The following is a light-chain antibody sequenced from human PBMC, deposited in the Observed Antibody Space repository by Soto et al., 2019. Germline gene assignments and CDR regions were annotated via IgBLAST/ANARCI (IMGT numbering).Light chain of an antibody. CDR1: EMISTY. CDR2: AAS. CDR3: QQTFRVPLT. J-gene: IGKJ1*01. Sequence: DIQLTQSPSSLPASVGDRVTLTCRASEMISTYLNWYQQKPGKAPKLLIHAASSLQTGVPSRFSASGSDTYFTPTISSLQPDDFATYCCQQTFRVPLTFGRGTKVDIK. V-gene: IGKV1-39*01.